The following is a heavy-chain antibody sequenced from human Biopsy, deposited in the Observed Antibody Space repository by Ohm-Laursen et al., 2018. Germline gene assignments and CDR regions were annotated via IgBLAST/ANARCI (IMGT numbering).Heavy chain of an antibody. CDR2: INQSGST. J-gene: IGHJ5*02. Sequence: PSDTLSLTCAVNGESSSGYFWNWIRQPPGKGLEWIGEINQSGSTKYNPSLKRRATLSADSSNSQFSLRVSSVTAADTAVYYCARDRDRRGWFDPWGQGTLVTVSS. V-gene: IGHV4-34*01. CDR1: GESSSGYF. CDR3: ARDRDRRGWFDP. D-gene: IGHD1-14*01.